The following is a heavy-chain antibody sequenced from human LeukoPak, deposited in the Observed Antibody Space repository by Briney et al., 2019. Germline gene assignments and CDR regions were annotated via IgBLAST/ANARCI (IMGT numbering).Heavy chain of an antibody. CDR1: GGSISSGGYS. D-gene: IGHD1-1*01. CDR2: VYHSGST. Sequence: PSETLSLTCAVSGGSISSGGYSWSWIRQPPGKGLEWIGYVYHSGSTYYNPSLKSRVTISVDRSKNQFSLKLSSVTAADTAVYYCARTTGTTGYYFDYWGQGTLVTVSS. V-gene: IGHV4-30-2*01. CDR3: ARTTGTTGYYFDY. J-gene: IGHJ4*02.